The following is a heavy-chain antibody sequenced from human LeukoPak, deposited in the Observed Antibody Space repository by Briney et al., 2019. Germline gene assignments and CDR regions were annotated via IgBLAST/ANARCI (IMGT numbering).Heavy chain of an antibody. D-gene: IGHD3-9*01. Sequence: PGGSLRLSCAASGFTFSSYGMHWVRQAPGKGLEWVAVIWYDGSNKYYADSVKGRFTISRDNSKNTLYLQMNSLRAEDTAVYYCARVSDYDILTGYYRGGWFDPWGQGTLVTVSS. J-gene: IGHJ5*02. V-gene: IGHV3-33*01. CDR2: IWYDGSNK. CDR1: GFTFSSYG. CDR3: ARVSDYDILTGYYRGGWFDP.